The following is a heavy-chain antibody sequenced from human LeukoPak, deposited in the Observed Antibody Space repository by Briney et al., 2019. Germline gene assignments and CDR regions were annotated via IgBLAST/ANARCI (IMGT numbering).Heavy chain of an antibody. J-gene: IGHJ3*02. CDR1: GGSISSGGYS. V-gene: IGHV4-30-2*01. CDR3: ARTSIAARRANAFDI. Sequence: SETLSFTCAVSGGSISSGGYSWSWIRQPPGKGLEWIGYIYHSGSTYYNPSLKSRVTISVDRSKNQFSLKLSSVTAADTAVYYCARTSIAARRANAFDIWGQGTMVTVSS. CDR2: IYHSGST. D-gene: IGHD6-6*01.